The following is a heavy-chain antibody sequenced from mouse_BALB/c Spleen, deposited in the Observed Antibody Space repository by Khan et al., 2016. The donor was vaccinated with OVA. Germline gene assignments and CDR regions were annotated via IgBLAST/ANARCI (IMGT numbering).Heavy chain of an antibody. CDR2: IYPGNVNT. D-gene: IGHD2-1*01. V-gene: IGHV1S56*01. J-gene: IGHJ4*01. CDR1: GYTFTSYY. Sequence: VQLQESGPELVKPGASVRISCKASGYTFTSYYIHWVKQRPGQGLEWIGWIYPGNVNTKYNEKFKGKATLTAYTSSSTAYMQLSSLTSEDSAVYFCARWGGNYPSYAMDYWGQGTLVTVSS. CDR3: ARWGGNYPSYAMDY.